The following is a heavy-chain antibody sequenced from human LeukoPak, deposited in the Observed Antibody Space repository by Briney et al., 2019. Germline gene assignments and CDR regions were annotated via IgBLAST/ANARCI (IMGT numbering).Heavy chain of an antibody. Sequence: SETLSLTCTVSGGSISSGGYYWSWIRQHPGKGLEWIGYIYYSGRTYYNPSLKSRVTLSVDTSKNQFSLKLSSVTAADTAVYYCARVRDGDYGYIGFDPWGQGTLVTVSS. CDR2: IYYSGRT. D-gene: IGHD4-17*01. CDR3: ARVRDGDYGYIGFDP. CDR1: GGSISSGGYY. J-gene: IGHJ5*02. V-gene: IGHV4-31*03.